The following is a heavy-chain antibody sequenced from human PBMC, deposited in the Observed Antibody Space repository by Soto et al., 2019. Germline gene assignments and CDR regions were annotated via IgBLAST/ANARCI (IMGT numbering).Heavy chain of an antibody. V-gene: IGHV1-24*01. D-gene: IGHD3-10*01. Sequence: ASVKVSCKVSGYTLTELSMHWVRQAPGKGLEWMGGFDPEDGETIYAQKFQGRVTMTEDTSTDTAYMELSSLRSEDTAVYYCATAGGTGSGYYYYGMDVWGQGTTVTVSS. CDR3: ATAGGTGSGYYYYGMDV. CDR1: GYTLTELS. J-gene: IGHJ6*02. CDR2: FDPEDGET.